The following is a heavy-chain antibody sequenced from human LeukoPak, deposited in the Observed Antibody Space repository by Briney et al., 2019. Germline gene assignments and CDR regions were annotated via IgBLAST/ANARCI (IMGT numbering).Heavy chain of an antibody. CDR1: GGSISSCS. V-gene: IGHV4-4*07. D-gene: IGHD3-22*01. CDR3: ARDASCYYDGSGYYLGY. Sequence: SETLSLTCIASGGSISSCSWNWLRQPAGKGLEWIGRIHTSGSTNYNPSLKSRVTMSVDTSKNQFSLKLSSVTAADTAVYYCARDASCYYDGSGYYLGYWGQGTLVTVSS. CDR2: IHTSGST. J-gene: IGHJ4*02.